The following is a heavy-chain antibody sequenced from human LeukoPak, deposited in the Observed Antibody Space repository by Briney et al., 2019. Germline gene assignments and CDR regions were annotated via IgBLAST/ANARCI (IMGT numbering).Heavy chain of an antibody. V-gene: IGHV5-51*01. D-gene: IGHD3-3*01. CDR3: ARRSRSWSGYYRSQDDAFDV. CDR1: GYSFTSYW. Sequence: PGESLKISCKGSGYSFTSYWIGWVRQMPGKGLEWMGIIYPSDSDTRYSPSFQGQVTISADKFINTAYLQWSSLRASDTAMYYCARRSRSWSGYYRSQDDAFDVWGQGTMVTVSS. J-gene: IGHJ3*01. CDR2: IYPSDSDT.